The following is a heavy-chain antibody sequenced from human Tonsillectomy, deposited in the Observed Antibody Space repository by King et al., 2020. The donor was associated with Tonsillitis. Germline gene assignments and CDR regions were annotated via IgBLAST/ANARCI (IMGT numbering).Heavy chain of an antibody. CDR2: IYTSGST. CDR1: GGSISSYY. J-gene: IGHJ4*02. Sequence: MQLQESGPGLVKPSETLSLTCTVSGGSISSYYWSWIRQPAGKGLEWIGRIYTSGSTNYNPSLKSRVTMSVDTSKNQFSLKLSSVTAADTAVYYCAGDWGEYGSSAHTGGGQFDYWGQGTLVTVSS. CDR3: AGDWGEYGSSAHTGGGQFDY. D-gene: IGHD2-2*01. V-gene: IGHV4-4*07.